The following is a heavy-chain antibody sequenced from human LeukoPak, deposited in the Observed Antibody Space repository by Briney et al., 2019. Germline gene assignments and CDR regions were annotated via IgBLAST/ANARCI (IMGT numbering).Heavy chain of an antibody. CDR1: GGSISSGGYY. J-gene: IGHJ4*02. Sequence: PSETLSLSCTVSGGSISSGGYYWSWIRQHPGKGLEWIGYIYYSGSTYYNPALKSRVTISVDTSKNQFSLKLSSVTAADTAVYYCARGGIVATIRLPENYWGQGTLDTVSS. CDR2: IYYSGST. CDR3: ARGGIVATIRLPENY. D-gene: IGHD5-12*01. V-gene: IGHV4-31*03.